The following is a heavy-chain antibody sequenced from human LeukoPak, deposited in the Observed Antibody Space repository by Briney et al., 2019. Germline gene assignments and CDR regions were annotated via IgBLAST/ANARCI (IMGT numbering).Heavy chain of an antibody. D-gene: IGHD3-22*01. Sequence: SETLSLTCAVYGGSFSGYYWSWIRKPAGKGLEWIGRIYTSGSTNYNPSLKSRVTISVDTSKNQFSLKLSSVTAADTAVYYCAREWDYYDTSGTLDYWGQGTLVTVSS. V-gene: IGHV4-4*07. CDR3: AREWDYYDTSGTLDY. CDR2: IYTSGST. J-gene: IGHJ4*02. CDR1: GGSFSGYY.